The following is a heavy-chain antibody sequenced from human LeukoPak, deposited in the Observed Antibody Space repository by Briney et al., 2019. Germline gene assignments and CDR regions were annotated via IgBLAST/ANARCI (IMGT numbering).Heavy chain of an antibody. CDR2: INAGNGNT. D-gene: IGHD3-10*01. CDR3: ARGGAGSYYSAVDY. V-gene: IGHV1-3*01. J-gene: IGHJ4*02. CDR1: GYTFTSYA. Sequence: ASVNVSCKASGYTFTSYAMHWVRQAPGQRLEWMGWINAGNGNTKYSQKFQGRVTITRDTSASTAYMELSSLRSEDTAVYYCARGGAGSYYSAVDYWGQGTLVTVSS.